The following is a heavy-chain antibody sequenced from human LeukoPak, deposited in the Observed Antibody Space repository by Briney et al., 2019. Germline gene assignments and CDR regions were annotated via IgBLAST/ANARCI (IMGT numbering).Heavy chain of an antibody. J-gene: IGHJ6*03. CDR1: GGSILYNC. CDR2: IYYSGST. V-gene: IGHV4-59*01. Sequence: PSETLSLICSVSGGSILYNCWNWIRQPPGKGLEWIGYIYYSGSTNYNPSLKSRVTISVDTSKNQFSLKLSSVTAADTAVYYCAREGYSSSEYYYYYYMDVWGKGTTVTVSS. D-gene: IGHD6-13*01. CDR3: AREGYSSSEYYYYYYMDV.